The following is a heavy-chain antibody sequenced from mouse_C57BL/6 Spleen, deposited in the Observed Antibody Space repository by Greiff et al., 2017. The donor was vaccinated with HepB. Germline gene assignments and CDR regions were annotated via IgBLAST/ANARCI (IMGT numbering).Heavy chain of an antibody. CDR2: INPYNGDT. Sequence: VQLQQSGPELVKPGDSVKISCKASGYSFTGYFMNWVMQSHGKSLEWIGRINPYNGDTFYNQKFKGKATLTVDKSSSTAHMELRSLRSEDSAVYYCASPGGSSSSWFAYWGQGTLVTVSA. J-gene: IGHJ3*01. D-gene: IGHD1-1*01. CDR3: ASPGGSSSSWFAY. V-gene: IGHV1-20*01. CDR1: GYSFTGYF.